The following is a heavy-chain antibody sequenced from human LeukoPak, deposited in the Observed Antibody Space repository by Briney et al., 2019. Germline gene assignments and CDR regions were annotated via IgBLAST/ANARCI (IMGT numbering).Heavy chain of an antibody. Sequence: ASVKVSCKASGYTFTSYDINWVRQATGQGLAWMGWMNPNSGNTGYAQKFQGRVTMTRNTSISTAYMELSSLRSEDTAVYYCARGRVARLAVFYQIARNWFDPWGQGTLVTVSS. J-gene: IGHJ5*02. CDR1: GYTFTSYD. CDR2: MNPNSGNT. D-gene: IGHD3-3*02. CDR3: ARGRVARLAVFYQIARNWFDP. V-gene: IGHV1-8*01.